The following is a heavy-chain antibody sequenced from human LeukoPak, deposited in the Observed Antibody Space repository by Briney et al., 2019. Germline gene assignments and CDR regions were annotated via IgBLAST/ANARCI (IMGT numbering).Heavy chain of an antibody. CDR1: GGSISSSSYY. Sequence: PSETLSLTCTVSGGSISSSSYYWGWIRQPPGKGLEWIGSIYYSGGTFYNPSLKSRVTISVDTAKNQFSLKLSSVTAADTAVYYCARVPLWFGKGYFDLWGRGILVTVSS. V-gene: IGHV4-39*07. J-gene: IGHJ2*01. D-gene: IGHD3-10*01. CDR3: ARVPLWFGKGYFDL. CDR2: IYYSGGT.